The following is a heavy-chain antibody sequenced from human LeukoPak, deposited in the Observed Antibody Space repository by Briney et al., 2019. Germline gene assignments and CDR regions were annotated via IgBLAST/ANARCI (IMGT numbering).Heavy chain of an antibody. D-gene: IGHD3-10*01. J-gene: IGHJ6*04. CDR2: ISGSGGST. V-gene: IGHV3-23*01. Sequence: PGGSLRLSCAASGFTFSSYAMSWVRQAPGKGLEWVSAISGSGGSTYYADSVKGRFTISRENAKNSLYLQMNSLRAGDTAVYYCARGNYYGSGSYSNYYYYGMDVWGKGTTVTVSS. CDR1: GFTFSSYA. CDR3: ARGNYYGSGSYSNYYYYGMDV.